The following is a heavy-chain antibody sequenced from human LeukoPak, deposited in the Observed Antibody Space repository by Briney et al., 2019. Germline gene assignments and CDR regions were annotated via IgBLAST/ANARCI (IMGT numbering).Heavy chain of an antibody. CDR3: ARGTGIAAA. CDR1: GGSFSGYY. Sequence: SETLSLTCAVYGGSFSGYYRSWIRQPPGKGLEWIGEINHSGSTNYNPSLKSRVTISVDTSKNQFSLKLSSVTAADTAVYYCARGTGIAAAWGQGTLVTVSS. CDR2: INHSGST. J-gene: IGHJ5*02. V-gene: IGHV4-34*01. D-gene: IGHD6-13*01.